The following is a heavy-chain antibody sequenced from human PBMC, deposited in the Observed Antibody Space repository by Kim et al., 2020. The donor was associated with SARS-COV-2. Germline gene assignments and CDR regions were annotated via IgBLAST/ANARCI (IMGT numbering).Heavy chain of an antibody. CDR1: NDSIRDSDYY. J-gene: IGHJ4*02. CDR3: ARVGWLQFPKIDY. D-gene: IGHD5-18*01. CDR2: IYSSGST. Sequence: SETLSLTCTVSNDSIRDSDYYWGWICQPPGKGLEWIGSIYSSGSTYYNPSLKSRVTISVDTSKNQFFLTLSSVTSADTAVFYCARVGWLQFPKIDYWGQGTPVTVSS. V-gene: IGHV4-39*07.